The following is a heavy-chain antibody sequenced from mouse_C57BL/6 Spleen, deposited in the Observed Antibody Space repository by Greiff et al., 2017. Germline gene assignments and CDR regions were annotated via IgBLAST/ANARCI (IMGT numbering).Heavy chain of an antibody. Sequence: VKLVESGAELVRPGASVTLSCKASGYTFTDYEMHWVKQTPVHGLEWIGAIDPETGGTAYNQKFKGKAILTADKSSSTAYMELRSLTSEDSAVYYCTRGALITTVVKWYFDVWGTGTTVTVSS. J-gene: IGHJ1*03. D-gene: IGHD1-1*01. CDR1: GYTFTDYE. CDR3: TRGALITTVVKWYFDV. V-gene: IGHV1-15*01. CDR2: IDPETGGT.